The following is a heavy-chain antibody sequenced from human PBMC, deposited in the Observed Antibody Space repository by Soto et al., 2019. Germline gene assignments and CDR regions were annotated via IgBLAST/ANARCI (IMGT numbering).Heavy chain of an antibody. J-gene: IGHJ4*02. CDR3: ARAYSGAYCSFDF. CDR2: MEWDDER. V-gene: IGHV2-70*17. CDR1: GFSLTTRGMS. Sequence: SGPTLVNPTQTLTLTCTFSGFSLTTRGMSVTWIRQPPGKALEWLARMEWDDERFYSTSLRTRLTISKDTSKNQVVLTMTNMDPVDTATYYCARAYSGAYCSFDFWGQGTLVTVSS. D-gene: IGHD1-26*01.